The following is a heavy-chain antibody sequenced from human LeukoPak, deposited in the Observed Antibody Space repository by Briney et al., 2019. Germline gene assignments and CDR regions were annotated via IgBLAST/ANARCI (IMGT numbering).Heavy chain of an antibody. CDR1: GYTFTSYG. V-gene: IGHV1-18*04. J-gene: IGHJ4*02. D-gene: IGHD3-10*01. Sequence: ASVKVSCKASGYTFTSYGISWVRQAPGQGLEWMGWISACNGNTNYAQKLQGRVTMTTDTSTSTAYMELRSLRSDDTAVYYCARTWFGELLGYVFDYWGQGTLVTVSS. CDR2: ISACNGNT. CDR3: ARTWFGELLGYVFDY.